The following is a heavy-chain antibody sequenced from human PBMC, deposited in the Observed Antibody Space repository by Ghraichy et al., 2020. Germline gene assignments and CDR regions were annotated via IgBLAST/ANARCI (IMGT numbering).Heavy chain of an antibody. CDR1: GFTFSDYY. CDR3: ASFYVDLFYGDYWFDP. D-gene: IGHD4-17*01. CDR2: ISSSGSTI. V-gene: IGHV3-11*01. Sequence: GGSLRLSCAASGFTFSDYYMSWIRQAPGKGLEWVSYISSSGSTIYYADSVKGRFTISRDNAKNSLYLQMNSLRAEDTAVYYCASFYVDLFYGDYWFDPWGQGTLVTVSS. J-gene: IGHJ5*02.